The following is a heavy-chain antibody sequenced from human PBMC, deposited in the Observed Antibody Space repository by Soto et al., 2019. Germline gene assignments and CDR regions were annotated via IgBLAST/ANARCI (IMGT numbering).Heavy chain of an antibody. Sequence: GGSLRLSCAASGFTFSSYEMNWVRQAPGKGLEWVSSITGSGSSTFYADSAKGRFSISRDNSKNTLYLQMNSLRAEDTAVYYCAKDWDGGWFDPWGRGTLVTVSS. D-gene: IGHD1-26*01. V-gene: IGHV3-23*01. CDR1: GFTFSSYE. J-gene: IGHJ5*02. CDR3: AKDWDGGWFDP. CDR2: ITGSGSST.